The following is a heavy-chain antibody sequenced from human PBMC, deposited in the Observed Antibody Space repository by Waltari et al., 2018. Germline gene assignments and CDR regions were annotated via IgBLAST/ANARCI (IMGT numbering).Heavy chain of an antibody. CDR1: GYTFTRYY. CDR3: ARDRSDHSLGREAEY. J-gene: IGHJ4*02. Sequence: QVQLVQSGAEVKKPGASVMVSCKASGYTFTRYYIHWVRQAPGHGLEWMATINPSDGGTNYAQRFQGRVTMTGETSTSTVYMILSSLTSEDTAVYYCARDRSDHSLGREAEYWGQGTLVTVSS. V-gene: IGHV1-46*01. D-gene: IGHD1-26*01. CDR2: INPSDGGT.